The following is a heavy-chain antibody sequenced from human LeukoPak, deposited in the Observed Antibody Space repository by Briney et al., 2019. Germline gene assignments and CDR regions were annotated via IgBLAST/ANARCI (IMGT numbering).Heavy chain of an antibody. Sequence: PGGSLRLSCAASGFTFSSYSMNWVRQAPGKGLEWVSSISSSSSYIYYADSVKGRFTISRDNAKDSLYLQMNSLRAEDTAVYYCAELGITMIGGVWGKGTAVTISS. CDR2: ISSSSSYI. J-gene: IGHJ6*04. CDR3: AELGITMIGGV. V-gene: IGHV3-21*01. D-gene: IGHD3-10*02. CDR1: GFTFSSYS.